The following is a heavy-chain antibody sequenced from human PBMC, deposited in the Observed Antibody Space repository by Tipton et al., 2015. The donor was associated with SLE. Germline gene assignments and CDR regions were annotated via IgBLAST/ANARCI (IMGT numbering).Heavy chain of an antibody. J-gene: IGHJ5*02. Sequence: SLRLSCVGSGFTFSNYVMSWVRQAPGKGLEWASVIYSGGSTYYADSVKGRFTISRDNSKNTLYLQMNSLRAEDTAVYYCARYFPAGLYSSGWSWGQGTLVTVSS. CDR1: GFTFSNYV. CDR2: IYSGGST. V-gene: IGHV3-66*01. CDR3: ARYFPAGLYSSGWS. D-gene: IGHD6-19*01.